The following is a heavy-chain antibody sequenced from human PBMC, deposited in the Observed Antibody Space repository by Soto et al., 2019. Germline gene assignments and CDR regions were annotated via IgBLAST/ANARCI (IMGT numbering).Heavy chain of an antibody. Sequence: ASVKVSCKASGDTFTSYGISWVRQAPGQGLEWMGWISAYNGNTNYAQKLQGRVTMTTDTSTSTAYMELRRLRSDDTAVYYCAIPDPTYYYHSSGYYPPDAFDIWGQGTMVTVSS. D-gene: IGHD3-22*01. V-gene: IGHV1-18*01. CDR3: AIPDPTYYYHSSGYYPPDAFDI. CDR2: ISAYNGNT. CDR1: GDTFTSYG. J-gene: IGHJ3*02.